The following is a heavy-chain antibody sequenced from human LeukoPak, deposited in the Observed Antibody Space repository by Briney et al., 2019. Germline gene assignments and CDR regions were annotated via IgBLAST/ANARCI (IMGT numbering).Heavy chain of an antibody. D-gene: IGHD3-10*01. J-gene: IGHJ6*02. CDR3: ARHGYYGSGSYYFYYYYGMDV. CDR1: GYTFTSYD. Sequence: ASVKVSCKASGYTFTSYDINWVRQATGQGLEWMGWMSPNSGNTGYAQKFQGRVTMTRNTSISTAYMELSSLRSEDTAVYYCARHGYYGSGSYYFYYYYGMDVWGQGTTVTVSS. CDR2: MSPNSGNT. V-gene: IGHV1-8*01.